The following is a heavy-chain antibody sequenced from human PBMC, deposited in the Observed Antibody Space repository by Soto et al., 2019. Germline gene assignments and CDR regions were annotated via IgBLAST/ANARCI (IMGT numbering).Heavy chain of an antibody. Sequence: PSETLSLTCTVSGGSISSSSYYWGWIRQPPGKGLEWIGSIYYSGSTYYNPSLKSRVTISVDTSKNQFSLKLSSVTAADTAVYYCARGPDSSTDYYGPFEYWGQGTLVTVSS. V-gene: IGHV4-39*01. D-gene: IGHD3-9*01. J-gene: IGHJ4*02. CDR1: GGSISSSSYY. CDR2: IYYSGST. CDR3: ARGPDSSTDYYGPFEY.